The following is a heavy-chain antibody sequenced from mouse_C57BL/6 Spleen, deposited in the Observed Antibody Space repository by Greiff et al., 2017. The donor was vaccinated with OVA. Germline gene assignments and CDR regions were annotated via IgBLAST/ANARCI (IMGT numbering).Heavy chain of an antibody. Sequence: VQLQQSGPELVKPGASVKISCKASGYTFTDYYMNWVKQSHGKSLEWIGDINPKNGGTSYNQKFKGKATLTVDKSSSTAYMELRSLTSEDSAVYYCARNYDFDYWGQGTTLTVSS. CDR1: GYTFTDYY. D-gene: IGHD2-4*01. J-gene: IGHJ2*01. CDR3: ARNYDFDY. V-gene: IGHV1-26*01. CDR2: INPKNGGT.